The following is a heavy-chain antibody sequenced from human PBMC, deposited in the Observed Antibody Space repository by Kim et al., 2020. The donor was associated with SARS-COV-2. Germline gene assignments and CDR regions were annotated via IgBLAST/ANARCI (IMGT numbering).Heavy chain of an antibody. J-gene: IGHJ6*02. CDR1: GGSISSSSYY. V-gene: IGHV4-39*07. Sequence: SETLSLTCTVSGGSISSSSYYWGWIRQPPGKGLEWIGSIYYSGSTYYNPSLKSRVTISVDTSKNQFSLKLSSVTAADTAVYYCARMTGSGSYFDYYYYGMDVWGQGTTVTVSS. CDR2: IYYSGST. CDR3: ARMTGSGSYFDYYYYGMDV. D-gene: IGHD3-10*01.